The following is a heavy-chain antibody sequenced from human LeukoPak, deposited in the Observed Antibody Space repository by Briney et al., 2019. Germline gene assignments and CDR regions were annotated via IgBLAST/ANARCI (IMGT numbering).Heavy chain of an antibody. CDR3: ARRAYYESSGSCDC. CDR2: IYPGDSNI. J-gene: IGHJ4*02. Sequence: GESLRISCKGSGYSFNSYWIGWVRQMPGKGLEWMGIIYPGDSNIRYSPSFQGQVTISADKSISTAYLQWNSLKASDTAMYYCARRAYYESSGSCDCCGQGTLVTVSS. V-gene: IGHV5-51*01. D-gene: IGHD3-22*01. CDR1: GYSFNSYW.